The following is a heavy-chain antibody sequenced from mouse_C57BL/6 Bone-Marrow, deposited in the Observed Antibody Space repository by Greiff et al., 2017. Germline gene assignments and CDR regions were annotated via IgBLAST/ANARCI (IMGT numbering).Heavy chain of an antibody. D-gene: IGHD2-1*01. Sequence: QVQLQQPGTELVKPGASVTLSCKASGYTFTSYWMHWVKQRPGQGLEWIGNINPSNGGTNYNEKVKSKATLTVDKSSSTAYMELRSLTSEDTAVYYCARYCNYLGQYYFDYWGQGTTLTVSS. CDR3: ARYCNYLGQYYFDY. J-gene: IGHJ2*01. V-gene: IGHV1-53*01. CDR1: GYTFTSYW. CDR2: INPSNGGT.